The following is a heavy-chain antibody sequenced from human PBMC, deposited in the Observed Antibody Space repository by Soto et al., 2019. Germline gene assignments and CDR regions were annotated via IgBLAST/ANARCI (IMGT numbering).Heavy chain of an antibody. V-gene: IGHV4-39*01. D-gene: IGHD2-2*03. CDR2: VYYSGST. CDR1: GGSISSSIYY. J-gene: IGHJ5*02. Sequence: SESLFLNCTVTGGSISSSIYYWGWIRQPPGKGLEWIGSVYYSGSTYYNPSLKSRVTISVHTSKNQFSLKLSSVTAADTAVYYCARHVDIPNCFDPWGQGTLVTVSS. CDR3: ARHVDIPNCFDP.